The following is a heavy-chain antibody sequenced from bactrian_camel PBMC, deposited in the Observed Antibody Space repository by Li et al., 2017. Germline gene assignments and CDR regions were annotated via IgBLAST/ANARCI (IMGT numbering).Heavy chain of an antibody. CDR1: RYLSNTNC. CDR2: IGTVGDIP. D-gene: IGHD7*01. Sequence: HVQLVESGGGAVQAGGSLRLSCVSSRYLSNTNCMVWFRQAPGKEREGVARIGTVGDIPYYHDSVKGRFTISQDKAKKTVYLQMNSLESADTGMYYCAYDYVRFGATCRSPRLWQYWGQGTQVTVS. J-gene: IGHJ4*01. CDR3: AYDYVRFGATCRSPRLWQY. V-gene: IGHV3S54*01.